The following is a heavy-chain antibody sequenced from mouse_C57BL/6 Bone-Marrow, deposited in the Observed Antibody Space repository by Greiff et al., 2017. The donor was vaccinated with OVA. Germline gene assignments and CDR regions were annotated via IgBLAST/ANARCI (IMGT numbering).Heavy chain of an antibody. CDR2: INPGSGGT. J-gene: IGHJ1*03. V-gene: IGHV1-54*01. CDR1: GYAFTNYL. CDR3: ARWDPITTVVATDWYFDV. Sequence: QVQLKQSGAELVRPGTSVKVSCKASGYAFTNYLIEWVKQRPGQGLEWIGVINPGSGGTNYNEKFKGKATLTADKSSSTAYMQLSSLTSEDSAVYFCARWDPITTVVATDWYFDVWGTGTTVTVSS. D-gene: IGHD1-1*01.